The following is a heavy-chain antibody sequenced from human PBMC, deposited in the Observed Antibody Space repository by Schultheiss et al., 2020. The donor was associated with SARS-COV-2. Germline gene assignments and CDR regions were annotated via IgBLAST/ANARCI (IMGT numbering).Heavy chain of an antibody. D-gene: IGHD1-7*01. CDR1: GGSISSSNW. CDR2: IYHSGST. V-gene: IGHV4-4*02. Sequence: SETLSLTCAVSGGSISSSNWWSWVRQPPGKGLEWIGEIYHSGSTNYNPSLKSRVTIAVDTSKNQFSLKLSSVTAADTAVYYCARGWATGTTGWFDPWGQGTLVTVSS. CDR3: ARGWATGTTGWFDP. J-gene: IGHJ5*02.